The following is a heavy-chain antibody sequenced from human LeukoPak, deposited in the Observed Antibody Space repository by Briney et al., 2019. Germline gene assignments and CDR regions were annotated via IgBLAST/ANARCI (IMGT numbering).Heavy chain of an antibody. CDR2: INHSGST. J-gene: IGHJ4*02. CDR3: ASFYYDSSARDFDS. V-gene: IGHV4-34*01. CDR1: GGSFSGYY. D-gene: IGHD3-22*01. Sequence: SETLSLTCAVYGGSFSGYYWSWIRQPPGKGLEWIGEINHSGSTNYNPSLKSRVTISVDTSKNQFSLKLSAVTAADTAVYYCASFYYDSSARDFDSWGQGTLVTVSS.